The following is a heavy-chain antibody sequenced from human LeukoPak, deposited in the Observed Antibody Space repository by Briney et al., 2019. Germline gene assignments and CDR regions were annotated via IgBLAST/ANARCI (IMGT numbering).Heavy chain of an antibody. CDR3: ARAYYYDSSGPRAI. D-gene: IGHD3-22*01. Sequence: GGSLRLSCAASGFTFSSYSMNWVRQAPGKGLEWVSYISSSSTTIYYADFVKGRFTISRDNAKNSLYLQMNSLRAEDTAVYYCARAYYYDSSGPRAIWGQGTMVTVSS. CDR1: GFTFSSYS. CDR2: ISSSSTTI. V-gene: IGHV3-48*04. J-gene: IGHJ3*02.